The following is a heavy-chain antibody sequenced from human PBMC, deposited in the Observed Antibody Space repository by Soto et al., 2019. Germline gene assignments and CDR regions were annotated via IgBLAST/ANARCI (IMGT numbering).Heavy chain of an antibody. V-gene: IGHV4-39*01. Sequence: QLQLQESGPGLVKPSETLSLTCNVSGESMSNTAYYWGWIRQTPGKGLEWIGSIFYTGSAYYNSSLKSRVTIPVDTSKNQFSLKLLSVAAADTAIYYCARLKSTYSGSYYGGGFFDYWGQGSLVTVSS. CDR2: IFYTGSA. CDR3: ARLKSTYSGSYYGGGFFDY. D-gene: IGHD1-26*01. J-gene: IGHJ4*02. CDR1: GESMSNTAYY.